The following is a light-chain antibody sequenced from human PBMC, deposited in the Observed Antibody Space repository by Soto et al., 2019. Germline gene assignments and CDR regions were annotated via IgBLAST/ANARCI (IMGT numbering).Light chain of an antibody. CDR3: QQFNIYPFT. Sequence: AILLTQSPSSLSASVGDRVAITCRTSEDISTALSWYQQKPGQAPSVLIYDASYLKNGVPSRFGGSGSGTYFTLTIDSLQPEDFATYYCQQFNIYPFTFGPGTKVDIK. CDR2: DAS. V-gene: IGKV1-13*02. CDR1: EDISTA. J-gene: IGKJ3*01.